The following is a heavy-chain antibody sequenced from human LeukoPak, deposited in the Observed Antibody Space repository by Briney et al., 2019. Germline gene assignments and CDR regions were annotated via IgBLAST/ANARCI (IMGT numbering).Heavy chain of an antibody. D-gene: IGHD5-12*01. CDR1: GYTFTGYY. V-gene: IGHV1-2*02. CDR2: INPNSGGT. Sequence: GASVKVSCKASGYTFTGYYMHWVRQAPGQGLEWIGWINPNSGGTNYAQKFQGRVTMTRDTSISTAYMELSRLRSDDTAVYYCARDSGYDSNWFDPWGQGTLVTVSS. J-gene: IGHJ5*02. CDR3: ARDSGYDSNWFDP.